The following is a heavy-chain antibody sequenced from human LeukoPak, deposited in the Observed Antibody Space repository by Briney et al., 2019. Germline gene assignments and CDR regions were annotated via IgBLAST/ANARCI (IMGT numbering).Heavy chain of an antibody. Sequence: GGSLRLSCAASGFIFSSHGMHWVRQSPGKGLGWVAVIWYDGSNKYYADSVKVRFTISRDNSKNTVYLQMNSLRAEDTAIYYCAKDSSAYSGSYYDYWGQGTLVTVSS. V-gene: IGHV3-33*06. D-gene: IGHD1-26*01. CDR1: GFIFSSHG. CDR3: AKDSSAYSGSYYDY. CDR2: IWYDGSNK. J-gene: IGHJ4*02.